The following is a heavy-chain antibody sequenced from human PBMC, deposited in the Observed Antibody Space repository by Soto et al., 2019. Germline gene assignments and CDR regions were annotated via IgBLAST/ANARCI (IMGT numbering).Heavy chain of an antibody. CDR2: IKQDGSEK. V-gene: IGHV3-7*01. CDR1: GFTFSSYW. Sequence: EVQLVESGGGLVQPGGSLRLSCAASGFTFSSYWMSWVRQAPGKGLEWVANIKQDGSEKYYVDSVKGRFTISRDNAKNSLYMQMNSLRAEDTAVYYCARVWTVGYCSGGSCYSEDWFDTWGQGTLITVSS. CDR3: ARVWTVGYCSGGSCYSEDWFDT. J-gene: IGHJ5*02. D-gene: IGHD2-15*01.